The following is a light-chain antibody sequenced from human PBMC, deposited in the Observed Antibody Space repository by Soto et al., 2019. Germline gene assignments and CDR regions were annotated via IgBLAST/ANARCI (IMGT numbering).Light chain of an antibody. Sequence: DIQMTQSPSSLSASVGDRVTITCRASQTISSYLNWYQQKPGKAPKLLIYAASSLQSGVPSRFSCSGSGTDFPITISSLQPEDFATYYCQQSHSIPYTFGQGTKLEIK. V-gene: IGKV1-39*01. CDR3: QQSHSIPYT. CDR1: QTISSY. CDR2: AAS. J-gene: IGKJ2*01.